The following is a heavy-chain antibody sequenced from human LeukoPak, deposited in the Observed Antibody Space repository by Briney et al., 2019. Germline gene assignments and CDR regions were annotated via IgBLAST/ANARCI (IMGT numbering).Heavy chain of an antibody. CDR2: ICYSGST. V-gene: IGHV4-39*01. CDR1: GGSISSSNCC. CDR3: ARLEGHYYDSSGYSYYFDY. J-gene: IGHJ4*02. Sequence: SETLSLTCTVSGGSISSSNCCWGWIRQPPGKGLEWIGTICYSGSTFYNPSLKSRGTLSVDTPKNQFSLKLSSVTAADTAVYYCARLEGHYYDSSGYSYYFDYWGQGTLVTVSS. D-gene: IGHD3-22*01.